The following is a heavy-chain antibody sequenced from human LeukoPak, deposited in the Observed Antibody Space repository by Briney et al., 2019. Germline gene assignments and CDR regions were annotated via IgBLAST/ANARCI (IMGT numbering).Heavy chain of an antibody. V-gene: IGHV1-2*06. CDR2: INPNSGGT. Sequence: ASVKVSCKASGYTFTGYYMHWVRQAPGQGLEWMGRINPNSGGTNYAQKFQGRVTMTRDTSISTAYMELSRLRSDDTAVYYCARGYPRVVVVNNLFDPWGQGTPVTVSS. D-gene: IGHD3-22*01. J-gene: IGHJ5*02. CDR3: ARGYPRVVVVNNLFDP. CDR1: GYTFTGYY.